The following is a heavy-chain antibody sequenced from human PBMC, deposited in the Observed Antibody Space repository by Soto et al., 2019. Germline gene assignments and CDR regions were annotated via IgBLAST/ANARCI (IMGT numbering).Heavy chain of an antibody. CDR2: INPNSGGT. CDR3: ARDRGQYQTNYGMDV. Sequence: GASVKVSCKASGYTFTDYSMHWVRRAPGQGLEWMGWINPNSGGTDYAQKFQGWVTLTRDTSISTVYMELSRLKSDDTAVYYCARDRGQYQTNYGMDVWGQGTTVTVSS. D-gene: IGHD2-2*01. J-gene: IGHJ6*02. CDR1: GYTFTDYS. V-gene: IGHV1-2*04.